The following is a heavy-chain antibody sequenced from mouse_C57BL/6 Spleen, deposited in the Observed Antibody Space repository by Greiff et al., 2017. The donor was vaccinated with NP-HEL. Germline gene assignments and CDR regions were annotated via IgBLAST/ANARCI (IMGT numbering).Heavy chain of an antibody. Sequence: VQLQQPGAELVKPGASVKLSCKASGYTFTSYWMHWVKQRPGQGLEWIGMIHPNSGSTNYNEKFKSKATLTVDKSSSTAYMQLSSLTSEDSAVYYCASNGNYGGFFDYWGQGTTLTVSS. CDR2: IHPNSGST. CDR3: ASNGNYGGFFDY. CDR1: GYTFTSYW. D-gene: IGHD2-1*01. J-gene: IGHJ2*01. V-gene: IGHV1-64*01.